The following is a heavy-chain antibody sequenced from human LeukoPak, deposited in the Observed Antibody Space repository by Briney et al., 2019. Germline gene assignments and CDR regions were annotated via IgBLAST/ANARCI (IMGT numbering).Heavy chain of an antibody. Sequence: GESLKISCKGSGYSFTSYWIGWVRQMPGKGLEWMGIIYPGDSDTRYSPSFQGQVTISADKSISTAYLQWSSLKASDTAMYYCARLKQQLVRGYDAFDIWGQGTMVIVSS. V-gene: IGHV5-51*01. D-gene: IGHD6-13*01. CDR2: IYPGDSDT. CDR3: ARLKQQLVRGYDAFDI. CDR1: GYSFTSYW. J-gene: IGHJ3*02.